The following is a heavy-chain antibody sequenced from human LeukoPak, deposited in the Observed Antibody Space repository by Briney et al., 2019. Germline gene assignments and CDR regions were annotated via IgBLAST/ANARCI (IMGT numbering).Heavy chain of an antibody. J-gene: IGHJ4*02. CDR2: IYHSGST. D-gene: IGHD3-16*01. V-gene: IGHV4-4*02. Sequence: SGTLSLTCAVSGGSISSSYWWTWVRPPPGKGLEWIGEIYHSGSTNYNPSLESRVSISVDKSKNQFSLKLSSVTAADTAVYYCARGASTFPFDYWGQGTLVTVSS. CDR1: GGSISSSYW. CDR3: ARGASTFPFDY.